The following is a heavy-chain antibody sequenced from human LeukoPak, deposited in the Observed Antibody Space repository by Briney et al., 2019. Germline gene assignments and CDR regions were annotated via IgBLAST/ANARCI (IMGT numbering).Heavy chain of an antibody. Sequence: GASVKVSCKASGGTFSSYAISWVRQAPGQGLEWMGRIIPILGIANYAQKFQGRVTITADKSTSTAYMELSSLRSEDTAVYYCARGVYCSGGSCSEYFQHWGQGTLVTVSS. D-gene: IGHD2-15*01. CDR3: ARGVYCSGGSCSEYFQH. J-gene: IGHJ1*01. CDR1: GGTFSSYA. V-gene: IGHV1-69*04. CDR2: IIPILGIA.